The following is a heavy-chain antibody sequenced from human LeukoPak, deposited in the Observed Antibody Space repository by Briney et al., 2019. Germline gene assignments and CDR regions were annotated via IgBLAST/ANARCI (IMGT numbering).Heavy chain of an antibody. D-gene: IGHD3-10*01. CDR2: ISSSGSTI. J-gene: IGHJ4*02. CDR3: ARARRGSYSDLDY. V-gene: IGHV3-48*03. Sequence: GGSLRLSCAASGFTFSSYEMNWVRQAPGKGLEWVSYISSSGSTIYYADSVKGRFTISRDNAKNSLYLQMNSLRAEDTAVYYRARARRGSYSDLDYWGQGTLVTVSS. CDR1: GFTFSSYE.